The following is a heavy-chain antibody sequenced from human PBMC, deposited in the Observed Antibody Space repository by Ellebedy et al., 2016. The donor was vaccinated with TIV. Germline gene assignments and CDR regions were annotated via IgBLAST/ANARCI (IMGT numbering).Heavy chain of an antibody. CDR1: GYSISSGYY. CDR2: IYHSGST. Sequence: GSLRLXXTVSGYSISSGYYWGWIRQPPGKGLEWIGSIYHSGSTYYNPSLKSRVTISVDTSKNQFSLKLSSVTAADTAVYYCAGVMVIEKGFDYWGQGTLVTVSS. CDR3: AGVMVIEKGFDY. J-gene: IGHJ4*02. D-gene: IGHD2/OR15-2a*01. V-gene: IGHV4-38-2*02.